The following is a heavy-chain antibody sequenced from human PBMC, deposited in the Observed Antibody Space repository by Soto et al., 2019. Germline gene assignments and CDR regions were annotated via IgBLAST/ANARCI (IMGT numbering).Heavy chain of an antibody. CDR3: ARAQLERRFSWFDP. J-gene: IGHJ5*02. Sequence: SETLSISCTFSGGSISSGDYYWSWIRQPPGKGLEWIGYIYYSGSTYYNPSLKSRVTISVDTSKNQFSLKLSSVTAADTAVYYCARAQLERRFSWFDPWGQGTMVTVSS. D-gene: IGHD1-1*01. V-gene: IGHV4-30-4*01. CDR2: IYYSGST. CDR1: GGSISSGDYY.